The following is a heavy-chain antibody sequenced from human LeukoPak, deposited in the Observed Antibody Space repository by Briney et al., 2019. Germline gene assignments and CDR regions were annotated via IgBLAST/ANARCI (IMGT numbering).Heavy chain of an antibody. CDR1: GLTFSDAW. J-gene: IGHJ4*02. V-gene: IGHV3-15*01. D-gene: IGHD5-12*01. CDR2: IRNDRIT. Sequence: GGSLRLSFVLSGLTFSDAWMSWVRQAPGKGLEWVGRIRNDRITDYAAPVQGRFSISRDNSKNTFYLQMNSLRTEDTGMYFCTWMATIFTVDYWGQGTLVTVSS. CDR3: TWMATIFTVDY.